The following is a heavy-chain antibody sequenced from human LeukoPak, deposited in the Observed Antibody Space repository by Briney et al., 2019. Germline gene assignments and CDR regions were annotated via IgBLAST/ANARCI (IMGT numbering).Heavy chain of an antibody. CDR2: ISAYNGNT. Sequence: LWASVKLSCKASGYTFTSYGISWVRQAPGQGLEWVGCISAYNGNTNYAQKLQGRVTMTTDTSTSTAYMELRSLRSDDTAVYYCAVNTYYYDSSGFGPFDYWGQGTLVTVSS. J-gene: IGHJ4*02. V-gene: IGHV1-18*01. CDR1: GYTFTSYG. D-gene: IGHD3-22*01. CDR3: AVNTYYYDSSGFGPFDY.